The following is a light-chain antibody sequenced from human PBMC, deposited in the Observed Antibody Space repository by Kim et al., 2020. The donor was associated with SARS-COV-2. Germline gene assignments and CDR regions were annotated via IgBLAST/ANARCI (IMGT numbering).Light chain of an antibody. Sequence: SPGERATLSCRASQSVSRSYLAWYQQKPGRAPRLLICGASSRATGIPDRFSGSGSGTDFTLTISRLEPEDFAVYYCHQYASSPLTFGPGTKVDIK. CDR1: QSVSRSY. CDR2: GAS. CDR3: HQYASSPLT. V-gene: IGKV3-20*01. J-gene: IGKJ3*01.